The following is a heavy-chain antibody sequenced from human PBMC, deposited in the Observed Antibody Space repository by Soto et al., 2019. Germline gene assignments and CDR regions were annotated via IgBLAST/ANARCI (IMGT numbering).Heavy chain of an antibody. CDR2: IYCSGST. J-gene: IGHJ5*02. Sequence: QVQLQESGPGLVKPSQTLSLTCTVSGGSISSGGYYWSWIRQHPGKGLEWIGYIYCSGSTYYNPSLKSRVTISVDTSKDQFSLKLRSVTAADTAVYYCAFSSGYADWFDPWGKGTLVTVSS. D-gene: IGHD3-22*01. V-gene: IGHV4-31*03. CDR3: AFSSGYADWFDP. CDR1: GGSISSGGYY.